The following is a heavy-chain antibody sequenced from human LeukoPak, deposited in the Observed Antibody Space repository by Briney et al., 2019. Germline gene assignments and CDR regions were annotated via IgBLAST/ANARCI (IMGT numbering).Heavy chain of an antibody. D-gene: IGHD5-24*01. CDR1: GYSFTSYW. J-gene: IGHJ3*02. Sequence: GESLKIPCKGSGYSFTSYWIGWVRQMPGKGLEWMGIIYPDDSDTRYSPSFQGQVTFSADKSISTAYLQWSSLKASDIAMYYCARGRDGYNYFDAFDIWGQGTMVTVSS. V-gene: IGHV5-51*01. CDR3: ARGRDGYNYFDAFDI. CDR2: IYPDDSDT.